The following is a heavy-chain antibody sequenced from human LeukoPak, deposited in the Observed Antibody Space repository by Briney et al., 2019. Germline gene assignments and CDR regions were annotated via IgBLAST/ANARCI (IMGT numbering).Heavy chain of an antibody. CDR2: ISSSSSYI. J-gene: IGHJ4*02. CDR1: GFTFSSYS. Sequence: GGSLRLSCAASGFTFSSYSMNWVRQAPGKGLEWVSSISSSSSYIYYADSVKGRFTISRDNPKNSLYLQMNSLRAEDTAVYYCASVWGSYRYPFDYWGQGTLVTVSS. CDR3: ASVWGSYRYPFDY. V-gene: IGHV3-21*01. D-gene: IGHD3-16*02.